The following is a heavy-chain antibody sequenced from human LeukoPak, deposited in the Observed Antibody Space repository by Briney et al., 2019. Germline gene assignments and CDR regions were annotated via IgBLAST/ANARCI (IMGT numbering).Heavy chain of an antibody. CDR3: ARVTPGDFWSGYSLNFDY. D-gene: IGHD3-3*01. J-gene: IGHJ4*02. Sequence: GRSLRLSCAASGFTFDDYAMHWVRQAPGKGLEWVSGISWNSGSIGYADSVKGRFTISRDNAKNSLYLQMNSLRAEDTAVYYCARVTPGDFWSGYSLNFDYGGQEPLVTVP. CDR2: ISWNSGSI. V-gene: IGHV3-9*01. CDR1: GFTFDDYA.